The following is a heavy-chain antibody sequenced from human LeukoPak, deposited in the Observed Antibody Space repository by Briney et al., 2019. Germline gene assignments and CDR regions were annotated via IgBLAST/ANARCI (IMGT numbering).Heavy chain of an antibody. CDR2: IIPIFGIA. D-gene: IGHD6-6*01. V-gene: IGHV1-69*04. CDR3: ARGQKEYSSSSATQRFDP. CDR1: GGTFSSYA. J-gene: IGHJ5*02. Sequence: SVKVSCKASGGTFSSYAISWVRQASGQGLEWMGRIIPIFGIANYAQKFQGRVTITADKSTSTAYMELSSLRSEDTAVYYCARGQKEYSSSSATQRFDPWGQGTLVTVSS.